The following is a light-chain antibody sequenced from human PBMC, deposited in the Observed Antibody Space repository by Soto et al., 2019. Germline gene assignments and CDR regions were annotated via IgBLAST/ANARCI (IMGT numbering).Light chain of an antibody. V-gene: IGKV3-20*01. CDR1: QSVSSSY. CDR3: QQYASSPQT. J-gene: IGKJ1*01. Sequence: EIVLTQSACTLSWSPGERATLSCRASQSVSSSYLAWYQQKPGQAPRLLIYGASSRATGIPDRFSGSGYGTDFNLTISRLETEDFAVYSCQQYASSPQTFGQGTKVDIK. CDR2: GAS.